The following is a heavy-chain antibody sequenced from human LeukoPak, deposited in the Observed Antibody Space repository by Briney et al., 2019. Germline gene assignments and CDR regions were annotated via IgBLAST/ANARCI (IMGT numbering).Heavy chain of an antibody. V-gene: IGHV3-30*02. D-gene: IGHD3-3*01. J-gene: IGHJ5*02. CDR1: GFDFNTFI. Sequence: GGSLRLSCAASGFDFNTFIMHWVRQGPGKGLEWLTFLRAGGPYGTEKFYADSVKGRFTISTDNPKNTLYLQMNSLRAEDTAVYYCAVSYYDFWSGYNWFDPWGQGTLVTVSS. CDR2: LRAGGPYGTEK. CDR3: AVSYYDFWSGYNWFDP.